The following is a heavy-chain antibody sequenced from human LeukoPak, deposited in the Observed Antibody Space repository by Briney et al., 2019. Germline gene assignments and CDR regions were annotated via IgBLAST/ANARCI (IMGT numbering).Heavy chain of an antibody. D-gene: IGHD3-10*01. Sequence: SETLSLTCTVSGGSISSYYWSWIRQPAGKGLEWIGRIYTSGSTNYNPSLKSRVIISVDKSKNQFSLKLSSVTAADTAVYYCAIGYGSGSFDYWGQGTLVTVSS. J-gene: IGHJ4*02. CDR1: GGSISSYY. V-gene: IGHV4-4*07. CDR3: AIGYGSGSFDY. CDR2: IYTSGST.